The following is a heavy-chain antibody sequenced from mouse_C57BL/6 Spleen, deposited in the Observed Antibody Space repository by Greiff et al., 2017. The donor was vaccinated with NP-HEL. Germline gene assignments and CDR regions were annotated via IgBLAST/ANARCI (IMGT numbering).Heavy chain of an antibody. CDR1: GYSITSGYY. Sequence: ESGPGLVKPSQSLSLTCSVTGYSITSGYYWNWIRQVPGNKLEWMGYISYDGSNNYNPSLKNRISITRDTSKNQFFLKLNSVTTEDTATYYCARGDYYGSSPWLAYWGQGTLVTVSA. CDR2: ISYDGSN. V-gene: IGHV3-6*01. CDR3: ARGDYYGSSPWLAY. D-gene: IGHD1-1*01. J-gene: IGHJ3*01.